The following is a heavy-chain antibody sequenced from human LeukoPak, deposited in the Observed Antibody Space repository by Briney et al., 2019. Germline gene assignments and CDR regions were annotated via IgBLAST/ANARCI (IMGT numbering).Heavy chain of an antibody. CDR2: IYYSGST. J-gene: IGHJ3*02. CDR1: GGSISSSSYY. V-gene: IGHV4-39*01. D-gene: IGHD4-17*01. Sequence: SETLSLTCTVSGGSISSSSYYCGWIRQPPGKGLEWIGSIYYSGSTYYNPSLKSRVTISVDTSKNQFSLKLSSVTAADTAVYYCASTTVTEDAFDIWGQGTMVTVSS. CDR3: ASTTVTEDAFDI.